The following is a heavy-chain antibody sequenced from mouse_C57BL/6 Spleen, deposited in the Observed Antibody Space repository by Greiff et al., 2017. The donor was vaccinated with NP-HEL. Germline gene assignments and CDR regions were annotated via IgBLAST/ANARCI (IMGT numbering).Heavy chain of an antibody. Sequence: QVQLQQPGAELVKPGASVKMSCKASGYTFTSYWITWVKQRPGQGLEWIGDIYPGSGSTNYNEKFKSKATLTVDTSSSTSYMQLSSLTSEDSAVYYCARRIYYSTYYAMDYWGQGTSVTVSS. CDR1: GYTFTSYW. CDR3: ARRIYYSTYYAMDY. V-gene: IGHV1-55*01. J-gene: IGHJ4*01. CDR2: IYPGSGST. D-gene: IGHD2-5*01.